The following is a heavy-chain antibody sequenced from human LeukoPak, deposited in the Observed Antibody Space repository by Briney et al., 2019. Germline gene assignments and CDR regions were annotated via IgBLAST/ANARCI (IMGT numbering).Heavy chain of an antibody. Sequence: GASVKVSCKASGYTFTGYYMHWVRQAPGQGLEWMGWINPNSGGTNYAQKFQGWVTMTRDTSISTAYMKLSRLRSDDTAVYYCARAGLVAATFDLPGDYWGQGTLVTVSS. CDR3: ARAGLVAATFDLPGDY. V-gene: IGHV1-2*04. J-gene: IGHJ4*02. CDR2: INPNSGGT. CDR1: GYTFTGYY. D-gene: IGHD2-15*01.